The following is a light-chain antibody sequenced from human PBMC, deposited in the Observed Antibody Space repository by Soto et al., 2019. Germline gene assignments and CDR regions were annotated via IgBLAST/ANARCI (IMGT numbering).Light chain of an antibody. V-gene: IGKV1-9*01. CDR2: GAS. Sequence: DILLTQSPSFLSASVGDSVTLTCRASQGVTNYVAWYQQKPGKAPNLLIYGASTLQSGVPSRFSGSGSGTEVTLTISSLQPEDFATYYCQQLYGYPWTFGQGTKVEIK. CDR3: QQLYGYPWT. J-gene: IGKJ1*01. CDR1: QGVTNY.